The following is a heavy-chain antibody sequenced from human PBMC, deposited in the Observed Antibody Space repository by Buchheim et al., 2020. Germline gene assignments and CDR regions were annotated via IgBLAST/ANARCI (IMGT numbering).Heavy chain of an antibody. D-gene: IGHD1-26*01. CDR3: AKAPPQSGSYYPNTYFDY. CDR1: GFTFSSYA. J-gene: IGHJ4*02. Sequence: EVQLLESGGGLVQPGGSLRLSCAASGFTFSSYAMSWVRQAPGKGLEWVSAISGSGGSTYYADSVKGRFTISRDNSKNTLYLQMNSPRAEDTAVYYCAKAPPQSGSYYPNTYFDYWGQGTL. CDR2: ISGSGGST. V-gene: IGHV3-23*01.